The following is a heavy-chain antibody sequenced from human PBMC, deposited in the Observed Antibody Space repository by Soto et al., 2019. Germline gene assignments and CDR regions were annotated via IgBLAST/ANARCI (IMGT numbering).Heavy chain of an antibody. V-gene: IGHV5-51*01. CDR1: GYSFTSYW. Sequence: GESLKISCKGSGYSFTSYWIGWVRQMPGKGLEWMGIIYPGDSDTRYSPSFQGQVTISADKSISTAYLQWSSLKASDTAMYYCARHFFSGYSYEWGTWADYYYYGMDVWGQGTTVTVSS. J-gene: IGHJ6*02. CDR3: ARHFFSGYSYEWGTWADYYYYGMDV. CDR2: IYPGDSDT. D-gene: IGHD5-18*01.